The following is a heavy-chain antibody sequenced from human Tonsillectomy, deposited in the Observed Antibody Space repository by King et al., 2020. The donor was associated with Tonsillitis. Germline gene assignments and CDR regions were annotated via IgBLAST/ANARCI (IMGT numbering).Heavy chain of an antibody. CDR2: ISGSGGST. D-gene: IGHD2-2*02. V-gene: IGHV3-23*04. Sequence: VQLVESGGGLVQPGGSLRLSCAASGFTFSSYAMTWVRQAPGKGLEWVSAISGSGGSTYYADSVKGRLTNSRDNSKNTLYLQMNSLRAEDTALYYCAKGGRYCSSTSCYTGWYLDLWGRGTLVTVSS. CDR3: AKGGRYCSSTSCYTGWYLDL. CDR1: GFTFSSYA. J-gene: IGHJ2*01.